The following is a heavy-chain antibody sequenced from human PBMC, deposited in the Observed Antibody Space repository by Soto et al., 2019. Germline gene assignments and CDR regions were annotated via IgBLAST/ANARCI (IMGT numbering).Heavy chain of an antibody. CDR3: TTDSADIVVVPATFGMDV. Sequence: RWGSLRLSCAASGITFINAWITFFRHSAFKWLEWVGRIKSITDGGTTDYAAPVKGRFTISRDDSKDTLYLQMNNLRTEDTAVYHCTTDSADIVVVPATFGMDVWGQGTTVTVSS. J-gene: IGHJ6*02. V-gene: IGHV3-15*01. CDR1: GITFINAW. D-gene: IGHD2-2*01. CDR2: IKSITDGGTT.